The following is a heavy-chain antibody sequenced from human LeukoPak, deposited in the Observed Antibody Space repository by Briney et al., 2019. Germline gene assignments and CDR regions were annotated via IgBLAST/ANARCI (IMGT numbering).Heavy chain of an antibody. J-gene: IGHJ4*02. CDR3: ARERVDSGLRMLGYCSGGSCYSVGYFDY. D-gene: IGHD2-15*01. CDR2: IYSGGST. CDR1: GFTVSSNY. Sequence: PGGSLRLSCAASGFTVSSNYMSWVRQAPGKGLEWVSVIYSGGSTYYADSVKGRFTISRDNSKNTLYLQMNSLRAEDTAVYYCARERVDSGLRMLGYCSGGSCYSVGYFDYWGQGTLVTVSS. V-gene: IGHV3-66*01.